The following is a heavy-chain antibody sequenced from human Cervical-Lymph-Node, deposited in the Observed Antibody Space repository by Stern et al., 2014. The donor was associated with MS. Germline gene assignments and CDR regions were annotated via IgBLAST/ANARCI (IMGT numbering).Heavy chain of an antibody. Sequence: QVQLQESGPGLVKPSGTLSLTCAVSGGPISSSHWRSWVRQPPGKGLEWIGEMQHSGSTDYNPSLKSRVTISVDKSKTQFSLKLSSVTAADTAVYYCARRLVVYAIPDWGQGTLVTVSS. V-gene: IGHV4-4*02. CDR3: ARRLVVYAIPD. CDR2: MQHSGST. CDR1: GGPISSSHW. J-gene: IGHJ4*02. D-gene: IGHD2-8*02.